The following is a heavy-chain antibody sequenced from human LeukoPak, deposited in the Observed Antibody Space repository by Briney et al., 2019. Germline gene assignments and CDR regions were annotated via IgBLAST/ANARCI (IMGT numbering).Heavy chain of an antibody. D-gene: IGHD6-19*01. V-gene: IGHV3-53*01. CDR1: ELTLSSNY. CDR3: ARGASVVAGSDDAFDI. CDR2: IYSGGST. J-gene: IGHJ3*02. Sequence: GGSLRLSCAASELTLSSNYMSWIRQAPGRGLEWVSFIYSGGSTYYADSVRGRFTISRDNAKNSLYLQMNSLRAEDTAVYYCARGASVVAGSDDAFDIWGQGTMVTVSS.